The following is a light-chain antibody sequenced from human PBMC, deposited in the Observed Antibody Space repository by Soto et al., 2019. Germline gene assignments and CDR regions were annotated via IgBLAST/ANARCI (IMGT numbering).Light chain of an antibody. J-gene: IGLJ1*01. V-gene: IGLV2-14*01. Sequence: QSALTQPASVSGSPGQSITISCTGTSSDVGGYNYVSWYQQHPGKAPKLMIYEVSNRPSGVSNRFSGSMSGNTASLTTSGFQAEDEAHYYCSSYTSSSTLYVVATGTKLTV. CDR2: EVS. CDR3: SSYTSSSTLYV. CDR1: SSDVGGYNY.